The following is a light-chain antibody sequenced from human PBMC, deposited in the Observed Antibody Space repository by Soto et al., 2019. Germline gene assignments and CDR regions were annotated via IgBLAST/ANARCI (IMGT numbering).Light chain of an antibody. V-gene: IGLV1-40*01. J-gene: IGLJ1*01. Sequence: QSVLTQPPSVSGAPGQRATICCTGSSSNIGAGYDVHWYQQLPGTAPKLLIYGNSNRPSGVPDRFSGSKSGTSASLAITGLQAEDEADYYCQSYDSSLSGYVFGTGTKGTVL. CDR2: GNS. CDR3: QSYDSSLSGYV. CDR1: SSNIGAGYD.